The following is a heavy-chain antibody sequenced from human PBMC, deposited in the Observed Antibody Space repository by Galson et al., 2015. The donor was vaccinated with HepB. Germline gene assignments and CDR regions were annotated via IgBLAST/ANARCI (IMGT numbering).Heavy chain of an antibody. Sequence: SLRLSCAGSGFTFGDYAMSWFRQAPGKGLEWVGFIRSNNYGGTTQSAAPVQGRLIISRDDSKNIAYLQMHSLRAEDTAVYYCNVLVVAWKAFDYWGQGSPVIVSS. J-gene: IGHJ4*02. CDR3: NVLVVAWKAFDY. CDR1: GFTFGDYA. CDR2: IRSNNYGGTT. V-gene: IGHV3-49*03. D-gene: IGHD1-1*01.